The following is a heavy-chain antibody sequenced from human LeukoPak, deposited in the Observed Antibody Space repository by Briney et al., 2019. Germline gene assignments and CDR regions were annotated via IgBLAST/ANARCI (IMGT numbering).Heavy chain of an antibody. V-gene: IGHV1-46*01. Sequence: ASVKVSCKASGYTFTSYYMHWVRQAPGQGLEWMGIINPSGGSTSYAQKFQGRVTMTRDTSTSTVYMELSSLRSEDTAVYYCARDSRYNYYDSSCFDYWGQGTLVTVSS. D-gene: IGHD3-22*01. CDR1: GYTFTSYY. CDR3: ARDSRYNYYDSSCFDY. J-gene: IGHJ4*02. CDR2: INPSGGST.